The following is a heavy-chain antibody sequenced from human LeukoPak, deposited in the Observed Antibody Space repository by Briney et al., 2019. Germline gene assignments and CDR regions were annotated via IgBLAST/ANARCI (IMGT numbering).Heavy chain of an antibody. CDR3: ARVTASGTHFDY. V-gene: IGHV4-59*11. J-gene: IGHJ4*02. CDR1: GGSISSHY. Sequence: SETLSLTCTVSGGSISSHYWSWIRQPPGKGLEWIGYIYYSGSTNYNPSLKSRVTISVDTSKNQFSLKLSSVTAADTAVYYCARVTASGTHFDYWGQGTLVTVSS. D-gene: IGHD1-1*01. CDR2: IYYSGST.